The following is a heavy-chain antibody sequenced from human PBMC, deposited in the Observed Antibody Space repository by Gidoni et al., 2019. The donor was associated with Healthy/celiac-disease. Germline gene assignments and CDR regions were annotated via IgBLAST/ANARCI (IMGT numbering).Heavy chain of an antibody. V-gene: IGHV1-69*06. CDR1: GGTFSSYD. CDR3: AKTYYYDSSGYYYWYFDL. CDR2: IIRIFGTA. Sequence: QVQLVQSGAEVKKPGSSVKVSCKASGGTFSSYDISWVRQAPGQGLEWMGGIIRIFGTANYAQKFQGRVTITADKSTSTAYMELSSLRSEDTAVYYCAKTYYYDSSGYYYWYFDLWGRGTLVTVSS. D-gene: IGHD3-22*01. J-gene: IGHJ2*01.